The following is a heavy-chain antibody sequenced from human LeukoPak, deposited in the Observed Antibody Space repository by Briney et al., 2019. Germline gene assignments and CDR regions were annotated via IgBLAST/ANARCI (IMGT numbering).Heavy chain of an antibody. Sequence: GGSLRLSCAASGFTFSSYGMHWVRQAPGKGLEWVAVIWYDGSNKYYADSVKGRFTISRDNSKNTLYLQMNSLRAEDTAEYYCARSTVGTSCCTAVDYWGQGTLVTVSS. CDR3: ARSTVGTSCCTAVDY. D-gene: IGHD1-26*01. CDR2: IWYDGSNK. V-gene: IGHV3-33*01. CDR1: GFTFSSYG. J-gene: IGHJ4*02.